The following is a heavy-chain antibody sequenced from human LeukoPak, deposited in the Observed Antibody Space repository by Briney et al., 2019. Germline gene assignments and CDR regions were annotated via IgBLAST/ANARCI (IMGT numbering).Heavy chain of an antibody. J-gene: IGHJ4*02. Sequence: PSETLSLTCTVSGGSISSYYWSWIRQPPGKGLEWIGYISYSGSTNYNPSLESRVTISGDTSKNQFSLKLSSVTAADTAFYYYARQSRGTTARLFDYWGQGTLVTVSS. CDR2: ISYSGST. CDR3: ARQSRGTTARLFDY. D-gene: IGHD1-1*01. CDR1: GGSISSYY. V-gene: IGHV4-59*08.